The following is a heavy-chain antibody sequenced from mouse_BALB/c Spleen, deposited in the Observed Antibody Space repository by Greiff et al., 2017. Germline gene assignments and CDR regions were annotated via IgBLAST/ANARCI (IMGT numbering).Heavy chain of an antibody. D-gene: IGHD1-1*01. CDR1: GYTFTSYW. Sequence: QVQLKESGPELVKPGASVKMSCKASGYTFTSYWMHWVKQRPGQGLEWIGEIDPSDSYTNYNQKFKGKATLTVDKSSSTAYMQLSSLTSEDSAVYYCARSGTTVVGAMDYWGQGTSVTVSS. CDR2: IDPSDSYT. CDR3: ARSGTTVVGAMDY. V-gene: IGHV1-69*02. J-gene: IGHJ4*01.